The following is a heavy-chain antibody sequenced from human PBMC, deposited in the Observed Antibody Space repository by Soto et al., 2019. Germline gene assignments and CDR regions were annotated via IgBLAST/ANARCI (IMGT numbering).Heavy chain of an antibody. J-gene: IGHJ4*02. V-gene: IGHV6-1*01. Sequence: SQTLSLTCAISGDSVSSKTAAWNWIRQSPSRGLEWLGRTYYRSKWYCDYAVSLKSRITINADTSKNQFSLQLNSVTPEGTAVYYCARDPPNYHSAFDQWGQGTLVTVSS. CDR3: ARDPPNYHSAFDQ. D-gene: IGHD1-1*01. CDR1: GDSVSSKTAA. CDR2: TYYRSKWYC.